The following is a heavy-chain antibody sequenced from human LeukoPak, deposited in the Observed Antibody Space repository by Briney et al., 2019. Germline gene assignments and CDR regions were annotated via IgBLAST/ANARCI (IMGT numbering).Heavy chain of an antibody. J-gene: IGHJ4*01. CDR3: ARVLPREATLDY. CDR2: INTDGSST. CDR1: GFTFIIYG. Sequence: GGSLRLSCAVSGFTFIIYGMQWVRQAPGKGLAWVSRINTDGSSTTYADSVKGRFTISRDNAKNTLYLQMNSLRAEDTAVYYCARVLPREATLDYWGQGTLVTASS. D-gene: IGHD1-26*01. V-gene: IGHV3-74*01.